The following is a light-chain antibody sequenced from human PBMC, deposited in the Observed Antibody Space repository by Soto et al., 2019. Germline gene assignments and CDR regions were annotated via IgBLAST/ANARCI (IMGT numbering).Light chain of an antibody. CDR3: QESHTSGT. CDR1: QSISRY. CDR2: AAS. Sequence: DIQMTQSPSSLSASVGDRVTITCRASQSISRYLDWYQQKPGKAPKLLIYAASSLQSGVPSRGSGSGSGTDFTLTISSLQPEDFATYFWQESHTSGTFGQGTKLEI. J-gene: IGKJ2*01. V-gene: IGKV1-39*01.